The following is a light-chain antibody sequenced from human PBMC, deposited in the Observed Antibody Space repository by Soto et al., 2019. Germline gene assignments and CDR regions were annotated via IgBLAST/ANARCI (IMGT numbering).Light chain of an antibody. J-gene: IGLJ2*01. V-gene: IGLV2-8*01. CDR3: SSYAGSNNLV. CDR2: EVS. CDR1: SSDVGGYNY. Sequence: QSALTQPPSVSRSPGQSVTLSCTGTSSDVGGYNYVSWYQQHPGKAPKLMIYEVSKRPSGVPDRFSGSKSGNTASLTVSGLQAEDEADYYCSSYAGSNNLVFGGGTKLTVL.